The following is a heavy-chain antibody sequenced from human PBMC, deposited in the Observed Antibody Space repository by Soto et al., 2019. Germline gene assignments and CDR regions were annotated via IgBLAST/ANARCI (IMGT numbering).Heavy chain of an antibody. J-gene: IGHJ5*02. Sequence: ASVKVSCKASGYTFTSYAMHWVRQAPGQRLEWMGWINAGNGNTKYSQKFQGRVTIIRDTSASTAYMELSSLRSEDTAVYYCARGVSIVADTNWFDPWGQGTLVTVST. CDR3: ARGVSIVADTNWFDP. CDR1: GYTFTSYA. CDR2: INAGNGNT. V-gene: IGHV1-3*01. D-gene: IGHD6-19*01.